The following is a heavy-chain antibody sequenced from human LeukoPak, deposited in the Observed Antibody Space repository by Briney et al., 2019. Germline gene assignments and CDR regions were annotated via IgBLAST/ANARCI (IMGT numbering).Heavy chain of an antibody. V-gene: IGHV1-69*13. CDR2: IIPIFGTA. J-gene: IGHJ4*02. D-gene: IGHD3-16*01. CDR1: GGTFSSYA. CDR3: ARDRSFDGGLVPGGFDY. Sequence: ASVKVSCKASGGTFSSYAISWVRQAPGQGLEWMGGIIPIFGTANYAQKFQGRVTITADESTSTAYMELSSLRSEDTAVYYCARDRSFDGGLVPGGFDYWGQGTLVTVSS.